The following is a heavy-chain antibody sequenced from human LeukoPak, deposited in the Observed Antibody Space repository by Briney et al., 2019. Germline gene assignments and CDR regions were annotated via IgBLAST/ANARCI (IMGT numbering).Heavy chain of an antibody. Sequence: PGGSLRLSCAASGFTFSSYGMHWVRQAPGKGLEWVAVIWYDGSNKYYADSVKGRFTISRVNSKNTLYLQMNSLRAEDTAVYYCARGLDSSNGMDVWGKGTTVTVSS. CDR2: IWYDGSNK. V-gene: IGHV3-33*01. CDR1: GFTFSSYG. D-gene: IGHD2-2*03. J-gene: IGHJ6*04. CDR3: ARGLDSSNGMDV.